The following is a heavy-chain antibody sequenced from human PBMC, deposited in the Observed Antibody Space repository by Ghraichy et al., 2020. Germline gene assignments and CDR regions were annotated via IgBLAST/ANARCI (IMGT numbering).Heavy chain of an antibody. V-gene: IGHV3-23*01. Sequence: LSLTCAASGFTFSSYAMSWVRQAPGKGLEWVSAISGSGGSTYYADSVKGRFTISRDNSKNTLYLQMNSLRAEDTAVYYCAKDLEEQLDPPDAFDIWGQGTMVTVSS. CDR2: ISGSGGST. CDR3: AKDLEEQLDPPDAFDI. CDR1: GFTFSSYA. D-gene: IGHD6-6*01. J-gene: IGHJ3*02.